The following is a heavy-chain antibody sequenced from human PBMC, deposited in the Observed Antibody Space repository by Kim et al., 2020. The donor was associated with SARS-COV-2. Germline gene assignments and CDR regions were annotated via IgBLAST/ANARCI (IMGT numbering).Heavy chain of an antibody. CDR1: GGSISSGGYS. D-gene: IGHD6-6*01. CDR2: IYHSGST. CDR3: ARVRQLGPGFGFDP. Sequence: SETLSLTRAVSGGSISSGGYSWSWIRQPPGKGLEWIGYIYHSGSTYYNPSLKSRVTISVDRSKNQFSLKLSSVTAADTAVYYCARVRQLGPGFGFDPWGQGTLVTVSS. V-gene: IGHV4-30-2*01. J-gene: IGHJ5*02.